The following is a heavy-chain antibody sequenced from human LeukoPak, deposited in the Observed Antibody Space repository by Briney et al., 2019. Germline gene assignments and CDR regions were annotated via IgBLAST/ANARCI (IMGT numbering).Heavy chain of an antibody. CDR2: ISSSGSTI. V-gene: IGHV3-48*03. CDR3: ASGYGDYVRFP. D-gene: IGHD4-17*01. CDR1: GFTFSSYE. Sequence: AGGSLRLSCAASGFTFSSYEMNWVRQAPVKGQEWVSYISSSGSTIYYADSVKGRFTISRDNAKNSLYLQMNSLRAEDTALYYCASGYGDYVRFPWGQGTLVTVSS. J-gene: IGHJ5*02.